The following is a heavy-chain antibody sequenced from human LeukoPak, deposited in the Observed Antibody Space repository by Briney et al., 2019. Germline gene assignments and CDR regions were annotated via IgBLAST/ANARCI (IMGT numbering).Heavy chain of an antibody. CDR2: IYTSGST. Sequence: SETLSLTRTVSGGSISSYYWSWIRQPAGKGLEWIGRIYTSGSTNYNPSLKSRVTMSVDTSKNQFSLKLSSVTAADTAVYYCAREIVPAAMAWFDPWGQGTLVTVSS. D-gene: IGHD2-2*01. J-gene: IGHJ5*02. V-gene: IGHV4-4*07. CDR3: AREIVPAAMAWFDP. CDR1: GGSISSYY.